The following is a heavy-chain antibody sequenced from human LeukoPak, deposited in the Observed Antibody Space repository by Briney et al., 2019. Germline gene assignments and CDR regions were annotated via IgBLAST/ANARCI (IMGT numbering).Heavy chain of an antibody. CDR1: GYSISSSYY. CDR2: INHSGST. V-gene: IGHV4-34*01. D-gene: IGHD4-11*01. J-gene: IGHJ4*02. Sequence: KTSETLSLTCAVSGYSISSSYYWSWIRQPPGKGLEWIGEINHSGSTNYNPSLKSRVTISVDTSKNQFSLKLSSVTAADTAVYYCARVPITETTLHLDYWGQGTLVTVSS. CDR3: ARVPITETTLHLDY.